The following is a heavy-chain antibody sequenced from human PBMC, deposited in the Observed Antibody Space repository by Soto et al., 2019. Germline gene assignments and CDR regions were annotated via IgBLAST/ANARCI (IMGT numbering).Heavy chain of an antibody. J-gene: IGHJ6*03. CDR1: GGSISSYY. D-gene: IGHD2-2*01. Sequence: SETLSLTCTVSGGSISSYYWSWIRQPPGKGLEWIGYIYYSGSTNYNPSLKSRVTISVDTSKNQYSLKLSSVTAADTAVYYCARADIVVVPAAMPGWAGPPEQAYYYYYYMDVWGKGTTVTVSS. V-gene: IGHV4-59*01. CDR2: IYYSGST. CDR3: ARADIVVVPAAMPGWAGPPEQAYYYYYYMDV.